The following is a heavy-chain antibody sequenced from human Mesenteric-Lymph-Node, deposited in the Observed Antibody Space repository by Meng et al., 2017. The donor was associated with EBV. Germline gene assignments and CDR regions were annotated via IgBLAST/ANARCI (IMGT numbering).Heavy chain of an antibody. Sequence: EVPLVESGGGLIQPGGSLRLSCAASGFTVSTNYMSWVRQAPGKGLEWVSFIYSSTTYYADSVKGRFTISRDNSKDTLYLQMTSLRADDTAVYYCARSPSGYTYGSRFDYWGQGTLVTVSS. CDR1: GFTVSTNY. V-gene: IGHV3-53*01. J-gene: IGHJ4*02. CDR3: ARSPSGYTYGSRFDY. CDR2: IYSSTT. D-gene: IGHD5-18*01.